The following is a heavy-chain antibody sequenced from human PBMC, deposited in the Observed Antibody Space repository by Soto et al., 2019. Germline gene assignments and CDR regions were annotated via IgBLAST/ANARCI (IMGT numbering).Heavy chain of an antibody. J-gene: IGHJ3*02. CDR1: GYSISSPYS. CDR2: ISQSGTT. D-gene: IGHD3-22*01. Sequence: PSETLSLTCAVSGYSISSPYSCGWIRQPPGKGLEWIGSISQSGTTYYNPSLKSRVTISVDASKSQFSLQLNSVTAADTAFYYCARINYDGSDFYGGVFDIWGHGTMVTVS. CDR3: ARINYDGSDFYGGVFDI. V-gene: IGHV4-38-2*01.